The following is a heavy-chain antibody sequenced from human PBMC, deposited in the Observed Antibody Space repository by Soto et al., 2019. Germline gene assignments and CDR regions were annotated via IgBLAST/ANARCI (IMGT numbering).Heavy chain of an antibody. J-gene: IGHJ5*01. Sequence: SETLSLTCTVSGGSISNYYWSWIRQPPGRGLEWIGHIFYSGSTNYNPALKSRVTISVDTSKSQFSLKLSSVTAADTAVYYCAKDSGYNYGYFRWFDYWGQGTLVTVSS. CDR3: AKDSGYNYGYFRWFDY. V-gene: IGHV4-59*01. CDR1: GGSISNYY. CDR2: IFYSGST. D-gene: IGHD5-18*01.